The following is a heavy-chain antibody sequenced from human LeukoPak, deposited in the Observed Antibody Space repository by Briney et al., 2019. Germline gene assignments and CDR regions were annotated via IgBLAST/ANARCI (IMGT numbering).Heavy chain of an antibody. CDR2: IYYSGST. CDR1: GGSVSSGSYY. D-gene: IGHD6-19*01. J-gene: IGHJ4*02. V-gene: IGHV4-61*01. CDR3: ARGGGVAGTPYNPYDY. Sequence: SETLSLTCTVSGGSVSSGSYYWSWIRQPPGKGLEWIGYIYYSGSTNYNPSLKSRVTISVDTSKNRFSLKLSSVTAADTAVYYCARGGGVAGTPYNPYDYWGQGTLVTVSS.